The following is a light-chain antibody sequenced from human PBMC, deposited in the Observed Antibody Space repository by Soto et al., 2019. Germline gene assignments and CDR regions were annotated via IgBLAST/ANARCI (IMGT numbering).Light chain of an antibody. J-gene: IGKJ1*01. CDR2: DGF. Sequence: DIQMTQSPSTLSASVGDRVSISCRASQSIGVSLAWYQQKPGTAPKLLIYDGFTVDFGVPSRFSGTGSGTEFTLTISSLQPEDFATYYCQHYDFFSRSFGQGGNVDVK. CDR1: QSIGVS. V-gene: IGKV1-5*01. CDR3: QHYDFFSRS.